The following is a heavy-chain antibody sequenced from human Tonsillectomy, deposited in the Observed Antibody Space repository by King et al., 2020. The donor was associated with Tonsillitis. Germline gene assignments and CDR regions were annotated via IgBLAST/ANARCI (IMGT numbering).Heavy chain of an antibody. D-gene: IGHD2-21*01. CDR3: ARGRGWLCY. CDR1: GGSFSGYY. V-gene: IGHV4-34*01. J-gene: IGHJ4*02. CDR2: INHSGST. Sequence: VQLQQWGAGLLKPSETLSLTCAVYGGSFSGYYWSWIRQPPGKGLEWIGEINHSGSTNYNPSLKSRVTVSVDTSKNQFSLKLSSVTAADTAVYYCARGRGWLCYWGQGTLVTVSS.